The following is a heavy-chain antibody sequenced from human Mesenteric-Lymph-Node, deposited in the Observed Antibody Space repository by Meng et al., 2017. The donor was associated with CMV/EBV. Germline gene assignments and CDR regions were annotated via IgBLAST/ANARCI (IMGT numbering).Heavy chain of an antibody. D-gene: IGHD6-19*01. V-gene: IGHV1-8*02. CDR1: GYTFTGYY. CDR3: ASLAVADYYYYYGMDV. CDR2: MNPNSGNT. J-gene: IGHJ6*02. Sequence: ASVKVSCKASGYTFTGYYMHWVRQAPGQGLEWMGWMNPNSGNTGYAQKFQGRVTMTRNTSISTAYMELSSLRSEDTAVYYCASLAVADYYYYYGMDVWGQGTTVTVSS.